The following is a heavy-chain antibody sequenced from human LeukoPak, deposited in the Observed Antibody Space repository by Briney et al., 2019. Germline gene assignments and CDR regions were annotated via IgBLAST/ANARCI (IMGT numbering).Heavy chain of an antibody. V-gene: IGHV4-39*01. D-gene: IGHD6-19*01. CDR1: GGSISSSSYY. CDR2: IYYSGST. J-gene: IGHJ3*02. Sequence: PSGTLSLTCTVSGGSISSSSYYWGWIRQPPGKGLEWIGSIYYSGSTYYNPSLKSRVTISVDTSKNQFSLKLSSVTAADTAVYYCARRKAVAPRYAFDIWGQGTMVTVSS. CDR3: ARRKAVAPRYAFDI.